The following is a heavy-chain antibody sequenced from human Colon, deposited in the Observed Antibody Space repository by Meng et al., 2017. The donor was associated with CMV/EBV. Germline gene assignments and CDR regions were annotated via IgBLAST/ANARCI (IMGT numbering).Heavy chain of an antibody. V-gene: IGHV1-2*02. CDR1: GYTFTGYF. CDR3: ASLSGGDFDY. D-gene: IGHD1-26*01. CDR2: INPNSGAT. Sequence: QAQLVQSGAAVKKPGASGKVSCKASGYTFTGYFMYWVRQAPGQGLEWMGSINPNSGATNYAQKFQGRVTMTRDTSFNTAYMELTRLKSDDTAVYYCASLSGGDFDYWGQGTLVTVSS. J-gene: IGHJ4*02.